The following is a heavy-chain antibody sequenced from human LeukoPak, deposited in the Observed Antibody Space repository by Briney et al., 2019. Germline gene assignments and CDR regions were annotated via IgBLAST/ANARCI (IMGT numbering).Heavy chain of an antibody. J-gene: IGHJ6*02. V-gene: IGHV3-30*04. CDR2: ISYDGSKK. D-gene: IGHD3-16*01. CDR3: ASGSVSGTFGGGGMDV. CDR1: GFTFRNYA. Sequence: GGSLRLSCVGSGFTFRNYAMHWVRQAPGKGLEWVAIISYDGSKKYFADSVKVRFTISRDNSKKTVSLQMNSLRTEDTAVYYCASGSVSGTFGGGGMDVWGLGTTVTVSS.